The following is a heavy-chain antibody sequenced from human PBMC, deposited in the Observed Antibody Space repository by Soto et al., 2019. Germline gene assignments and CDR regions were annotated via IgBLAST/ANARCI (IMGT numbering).Heavy chain of an antibody. Sequence: GASVKVSCKASGDTFTGYYMHWVRQAPGQGLEWMGWINPNSGGTNYAQKFQGWVTMTRDTSISTAYMELSRLRSDDTAVYYCARDLTPVYRSGWYTNVYYYGMAVWGQGTTVTVSS. CDR2: INPNSGGT. V-gene: IGHV1-2*04. J-gene: IGHJ6*02. CDR1: GDTFTGYY. D-gene: IGHD6-19*01. CDR3: ARDLTPVYRSGWYTNVYYYGMAV.